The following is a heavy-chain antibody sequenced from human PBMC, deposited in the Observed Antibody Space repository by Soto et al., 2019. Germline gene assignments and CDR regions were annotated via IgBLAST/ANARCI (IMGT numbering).Heavy chain of an antibody. CDR2: ISSSSSTI. Sequence: EVQLVESGGGLVQPGGSLRLSCAASGFTFSSYSMNWVRQAPGKGLEWVSYISSSSSTIYYADSVKGRFTISRDNAKNSLYLQMNSLRAEDTAVYYCASIRWRALNYFDYWGQGTLVTVSS. V-gene: IGHV3-48*01. D-gene: IGHD2-15*01. J-gene: IGHJ4*02. CDR1: GFTFSSYS. CDR3: ASIRWRALNYFDY.